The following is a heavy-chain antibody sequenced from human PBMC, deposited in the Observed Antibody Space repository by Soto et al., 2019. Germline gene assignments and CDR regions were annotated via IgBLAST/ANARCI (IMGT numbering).Heavy chain of an antibody. D-gene: IGHD3-22*01. Sequence: VQLVASGGGLVKPGGSLRLSCAASGFVFRNAWINWVRQAPGKGLEWVGRIKSGGATDFDALARGRFAITRDDSRNMAYMQMNNLDTEDTAVYYCTTDSYSTIIDVRFDFWGQGALVTVSS. J-gene: IGHJ4*02. CDR1: GFVFRNAW. CDR3: TTDSYSTIIDVRFDF. CDR2: IKSGGAT. V-gene: IGHV3-15*07.